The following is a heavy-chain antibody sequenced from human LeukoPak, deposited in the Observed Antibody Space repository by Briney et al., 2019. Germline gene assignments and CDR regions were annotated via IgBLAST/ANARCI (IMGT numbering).Heavy chain of an antibody. J-gene: IGHJ6*02. D-gene: IGHD5-18*01. CDR1: GGSISSYY. CDR3: ARVSGYSYGNSYYYYYGMDV. V-gene: IGHV4-59*01. Sequence: SETLSLTCTVSGGSISSYYWSWIRQPPGKGLEWIGYIYYSGSTNYNPSHKSRVSISVDTSKNRFSLKLSSVTAADTAVYYCARVSGYSYGNSYYYYYGMDVWGQGTTVTVSS. CDR2: IYYSGST.